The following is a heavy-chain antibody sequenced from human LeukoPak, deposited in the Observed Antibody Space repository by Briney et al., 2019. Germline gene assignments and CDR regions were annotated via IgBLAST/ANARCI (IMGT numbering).Heavy chain of an antibody. J-gene: IGHJ4*02. CDR3: TKGRGRTTSCYDY. CDR1: GFTFSNYA. V-gene: IGHV3-23*01. D-gene: IGHD2-2*01. Sequence: GGSLRLSCAASGFTFSNYAMGWVRQAPGKGLEWVSVISGSGDNTYYADSVKGRFTISRDNPKNMLYLQMNSLRAEDTAVYYCTKGRGRTTSCYDYWGQGTLVTVSS. CDR2: ISGSGDNT.